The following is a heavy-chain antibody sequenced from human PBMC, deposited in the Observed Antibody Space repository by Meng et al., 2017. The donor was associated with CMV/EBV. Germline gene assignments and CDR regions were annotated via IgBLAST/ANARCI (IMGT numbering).Heavy chain of an antibody. V-gene: IGHV4-39*07. CDR1: GGSISSSSDY. J-gene: IGHJ4*02. CDR3: ARAGWDVLLWFGEFGY. D-gene: IGHD3-10*01. CDR2: IYYSGST. Sequence: PQLLESGPRLVTPSRPLSLICTVSGGSISSSSDYWGWIRQPPGKGLAWIGSIYYSGSTYYNPSLKSRVTISVDTSKNQFSLKLSSVTAADTVVYYCARAGWDVLLWFGEFGYWGQGTLVTVSS.